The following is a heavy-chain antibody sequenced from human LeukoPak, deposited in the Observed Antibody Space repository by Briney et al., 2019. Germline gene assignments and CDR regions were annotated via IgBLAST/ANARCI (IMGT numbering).Heavy chain of an antibody. D-gene: IGHD3-22*01. Sequence: SETLSLTCTVSGGSISSYYWSWIRQHPGKGLEWIGYIYYSGSTSYNPSLKSRLTISVDTSKNQFSLKLSSVTAADTAVYYCARGRDGSGYWLYWGQGTLVTVSS. CDR2: IYYSGST. CDR3: ARGRDGSGYWLY. CDR1: GGSISSYY. V-gene: IGHV4-59*06. J-gene: IGHJ4*02.